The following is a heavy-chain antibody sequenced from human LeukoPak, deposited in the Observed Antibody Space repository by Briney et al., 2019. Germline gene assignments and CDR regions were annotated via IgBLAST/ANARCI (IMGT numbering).Heavy chain of an antibody. CDR3: ARIGELYPRVSY. J-gene: IGHJ4*02. V-gene: IGHV4-39*01. Sequence: SETLSLTCTVSDDSITSDSITTYYWSWIRQPPGKGLEWIGSIYYSGSTYYNPSLKSRVTISVDASKNQFSLKLSSVTAADTAVYYCARIGELYPRVSYWGQGTLVTVSS. D-gene: IGHD3-10*01. CDR1: DDSITSDSITTYY. CDR2: IYYSGST.